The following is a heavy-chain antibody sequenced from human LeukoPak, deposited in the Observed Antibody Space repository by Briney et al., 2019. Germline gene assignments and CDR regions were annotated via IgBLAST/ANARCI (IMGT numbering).Heavy chain of an antibody. CDR3: ASLMEQRAQRGDY. CDR1: GXTFSRYE. Sequence: PGGSLRLSCAASGXTFSRYEMNWVRQAPGKGLEWVSYISSGGRTTYYADSVKGRFTISRDNAKNSLYLQMNSLRAEDTAVYYCASLMEQRAQRGDYWGQGTMVSVCS. D-gene: IGHD6-25*01. J-gene: IGHJ4*02. V-gene: IGHV3-48*03. CDR2: ISSGGRTT.